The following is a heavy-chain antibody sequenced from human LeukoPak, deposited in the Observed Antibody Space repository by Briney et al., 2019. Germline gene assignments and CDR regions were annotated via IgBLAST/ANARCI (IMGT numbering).Heavy chain of an antibody. D-gene: IGHD6-13*01. CDR2: INWNSANI. V-gene: IGHV3-9*01. CDR3: AKDILAAGLFFDY. Sequence: GGSLRLSCAASGFTFDDYAMHWVRQAPGKGLEWVSRINWNSANIVYADSVKGRFTISRDNARNSLYLQMNGLRAEDTAVYYCAKDILAAGLFFDYWGLGTLVTVSS. J-gene: IGHJ4*02. CDR1: GFTFDDYA.